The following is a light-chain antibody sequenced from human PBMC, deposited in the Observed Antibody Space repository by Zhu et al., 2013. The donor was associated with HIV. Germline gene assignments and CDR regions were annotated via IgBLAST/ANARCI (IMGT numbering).Light chain of an antibody. CDR3: QQYDNWRT. Sequence: EIVMTQSPATLSVSPGERATLSCRASQSVNSNLAWYQQIPGQAPRLLIYGASTRATGIPARFSGSGSGTEFTLTISSLQSEDFAVYYCQQYDNWRTFGQGTKLEIK. CDR1: QSVNSN. V-gene: IGKV3-15*01. J-gene: IGKJ2*01. CDR2: GAS.